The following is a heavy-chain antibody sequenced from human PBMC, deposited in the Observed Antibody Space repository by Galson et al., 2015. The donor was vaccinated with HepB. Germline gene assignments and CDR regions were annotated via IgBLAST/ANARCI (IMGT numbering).Heavy chain of an antibody. D-gene: IGHD3-10*01. CDR2: IYSGGST. V-gene: IGHV3-53*01. CDR1: GFTVSSNY. Sequence: SLRLSCAASGFTVSSNYMSWVRQAPGKGLEWVSVIYSGGSTYFADSVKGRFTISRDNSKTTLYLQMNSLRAEDTAVCYCARDRSVGAAMVRGPPGAFDIWGQGTMVTVSS. CDR3: ARDRSVGAAMVRGPPGAFDI. J-gene: IGHJ3*02.